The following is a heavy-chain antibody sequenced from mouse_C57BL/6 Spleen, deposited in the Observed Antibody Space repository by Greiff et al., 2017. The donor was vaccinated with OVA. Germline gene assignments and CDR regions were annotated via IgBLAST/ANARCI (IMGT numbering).Heavy chain of an antibody. Sequence: QVQLQQPGAELVKPGASVKLSCKASGYTFTSYWMQWVKQRPGQGLEWIGEIDPSDSYTNYNQKFKGKATLTVDTSSSTAYMQLSSLTSEDSAVYYCAYYGSSYEGDFDYWGQGTTLTVSS. CDR2: IDPSDSYT. CDR1: GYTFTSYW. J-gene: IGHJ2*01. V-gene: IGHV1-50*01. CDR3: AYYGSSYEGDFDY. D-gene: IGHD1-1*01.